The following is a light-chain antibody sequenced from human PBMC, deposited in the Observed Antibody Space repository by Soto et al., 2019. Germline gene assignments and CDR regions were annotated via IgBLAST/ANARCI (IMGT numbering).Light chain of an antibody. V-gene: IGKV1-5*01. J-gene: IGKJ1*01. Sequence: DIQMTQSPSTLSASVGDRVTITCRASQSISSWLAWYQQKPGKAPKLLIYDASSLESGVPSRFSGSGSGTEFTLTRRSLQPDDFATYYCQQYNSYLWTFGQGTKVEIK. CDR2: DAS. CDR3: QQYNSYLWT. CDR1: QSISSW.